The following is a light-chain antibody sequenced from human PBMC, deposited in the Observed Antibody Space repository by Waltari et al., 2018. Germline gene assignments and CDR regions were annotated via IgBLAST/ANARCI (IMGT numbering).Light chain of an antibody. V-gene: IGLV3-9*01. CDR2: RDT. Sequence: SYEVTQPLSVSVALGQTATLTCGGNNIGGTNVYWYQQRPGQAPVLVIYRDTRRPSGIPERFSGSNSGNTATLTISGAQVGDEADYYCQLWDSSTAVVFGGGTRLTVL. CDR1: NIGGTN. J-gene: IGLJ3*02. CDR3: QLWDSSTAVV.